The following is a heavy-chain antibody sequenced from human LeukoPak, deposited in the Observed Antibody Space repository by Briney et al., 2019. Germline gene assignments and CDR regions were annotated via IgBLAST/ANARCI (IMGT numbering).Heavy chain of an antibody. CDR3: AKDLFGGAARAYFDY. CDR2: VSGSGFSI. V-gene: IGHV3-23*01. D-gene: IGHD3-16*01. J-gene: IGHJ4*02. Sequence: PGGSLRLSCAASRFTFSSYAMSWVRQAPGKGLDWVSTVSGSGFSIYYADSVKGRFTLSRDNSKNTLYLQMNSLRAEDTAVYYCAKDLFGGAARAYFDYWGQGTLVTVSS. CDR1: RFTFSSYA.